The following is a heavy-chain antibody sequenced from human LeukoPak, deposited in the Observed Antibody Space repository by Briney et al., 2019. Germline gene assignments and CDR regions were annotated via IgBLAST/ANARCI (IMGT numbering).Heavy chain of an antibody. D-gene: IGHD4/OR15-4a*01. CDR1: GFTVSSNS. Sequence: GGSLRLSCTVSGFTVSSNSMSWVRQAPGKGLEWVSFIYGDNTHYSDSVKGRFTISRDNSKNTLYLQMNSLRAEDTVVYYCARRAGAYSHPYDYWGQGTLVTVSS. J-gene: IGHJ4*02. CDR3: ARRAGAYSHPYDY. V-gene: IGHV3-53*01. CDR2: IYGDNT.